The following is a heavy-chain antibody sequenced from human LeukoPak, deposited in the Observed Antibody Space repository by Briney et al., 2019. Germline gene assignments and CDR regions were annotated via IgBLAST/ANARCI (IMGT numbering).Heavy chain of an antibody. CDR2: INPNTGGT. CDR3: ASYPRYMSSPPFDY. J-gene: IGHJ4*02. V-gene: IGHV1-2*02. D-gene: IGHD5-12*01. CDR1: GYTFTGQD. Sequence: GASVKVSCKASGYTFTGQDMHWVRQAPGQGLEWMGWINPNTGGTNYAQKFQGGVTMTRDTTISTAYMELNWLTSDDTAVYYCASYPRYMSSPPFDYWGQGTLVTVSS.